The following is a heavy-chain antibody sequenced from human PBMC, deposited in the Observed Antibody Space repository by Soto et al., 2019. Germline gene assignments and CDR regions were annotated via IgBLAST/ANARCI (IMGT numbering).Heavy chain of an antibody. Sequence: QVQLVQSGAEVKKPGASVKVSCKASGYTFTGYYMHWVRQAPGQGLEWMGWINPNSGGTNYAQKFQGWVTMTRDTSIGTAYMDLSRLRSDDTAVYYCARSVTTHQTEDYGMVVWGQGTTVTVSS. CDR1: GYTFTGYY. J-gene: IGHJ6*02. CDR2: INPNSGGT. CDR3: ARSVTTHQTEDYGMVV. V-gene: IGHV1-2*04. D-gene: IGHD4-4*01.